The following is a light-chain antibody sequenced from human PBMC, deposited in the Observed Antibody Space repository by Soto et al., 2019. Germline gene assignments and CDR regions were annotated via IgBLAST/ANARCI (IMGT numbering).Light chain of an antibody. CDR2: TNN. CDR1: SSNIGSNT. CDR3: AAWDDSLNGPV. V-gene: IGLV1-44*01. Sequence: QSVLTQPPSASRTPGQRVTISCSGSSSNIGSNTVNWYQQLPGTAPKLLIYTNNQRPSGVPDRFSGSKSGTSASLAISGLQSEDEAYYYCAAWDDSLNGPVFGGGTQLTVL. J-gene: IGLJ7*01.